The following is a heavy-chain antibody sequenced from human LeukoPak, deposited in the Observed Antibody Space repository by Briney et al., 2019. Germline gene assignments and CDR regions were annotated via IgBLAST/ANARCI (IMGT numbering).Heavy chain of an antibody. CDR3: ARDSIYDSSGYYYPYYFDY. J-gene: IGHJ4*02. D-gene: IGHD3-22*01. Sequence: GGSLRLPCAASGFTFSSYWMSWVRQAPGKGLEWVANIKQDGSEKYYVDSVKGRFTISRDNAKNSLYLQMNSLRAEDTAVYYCARDSIYDSSGYYYPYYFDYWGQGTLVTVSS. CDR2: IKQDGSEK. V-gene: IGHV3-7*05. CDR1: GFTFSSYW.